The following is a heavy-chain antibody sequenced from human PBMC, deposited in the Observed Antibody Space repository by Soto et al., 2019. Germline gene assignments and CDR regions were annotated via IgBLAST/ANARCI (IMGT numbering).Heavy chain of an antibody. V-gene: IGHV3-33*01. CDR1: GFTFSSDG. Sequence: QVQLVESGGGLVQPGRSLRLSCAASGFTFSSDGMHWVRQAPGKGLEWVEVIWYDGTNENYGDSVKGRFTISGDNSKNTLYLQMNSLRAADTAVYYCARDDYANARAFDIWGQGTMVTVSS. J-gene: IGHJ3*02. CDR2: IWYDGTNE. D-gene: IGHD4-17*01. CDR3: ARDDYANARAFDI.